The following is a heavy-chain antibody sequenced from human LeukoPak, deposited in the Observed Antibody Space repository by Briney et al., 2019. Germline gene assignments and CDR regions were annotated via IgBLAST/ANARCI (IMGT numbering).Heavy chain of an antibody. Sequence: GGSLRLSCAASGYTFSSYDINWVRQATGQGLEWMGRMNPNSGNTNYAQKFQGRVTMTRSTSTSTAYLELSSLRSDDTAVYYCARGGWVNDDSGALFGMDVWGQGTTVTVSS. V-gene: IGHV1-8*02. CDR3: ARGGWVNDDSGALFGMDV. D-gene: IGHD3-10*01. CDR2: MNPNSGNT. CDR1: GYTFSSYD. J-gene: IGHJ6*02.